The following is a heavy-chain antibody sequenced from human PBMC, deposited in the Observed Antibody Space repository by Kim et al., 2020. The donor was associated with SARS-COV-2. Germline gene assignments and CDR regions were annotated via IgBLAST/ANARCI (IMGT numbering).Heavy chain of an antibody. V-gene: IGHV3-33*01. D-gene: IGHD2-21*02. CDR3: AREGEVTATTALDY. Sequence: GGSLRLSCAASGFTFSNYGMHWVRQAPGKGLEWVAVIWFDGSNKYYADSVKGRFTISRDNSKNTLYLQMNSLRAEDTAVYYCAREGEVTATTALDYWGQGTLVTVSS. J-gene: IGHJ4*02. CDR1: GFTFSNYG. CDR2: IWFDGSNK.